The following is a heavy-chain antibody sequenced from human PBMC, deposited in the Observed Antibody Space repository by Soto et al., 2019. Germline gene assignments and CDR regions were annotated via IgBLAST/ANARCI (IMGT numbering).Heavy chain of an antibody. J-gene: IGHJ6*02. Sequence: QVQLQESGPGLVKPSQTLSLTCTVSGGSISSGDDFWTWMRQPPGKGLEWIGYIYYSGSTYYNPSLKSRLTMSVDTSKNQFSPKLSSVTAADTPVYYCARDRAKWKDYYYYGMDVWGQGTTVTVSS. CDR1: GGSISSGDDF. D-gene: IGHD1-20*01. V-gene: IGHV4-30-4*01. CDR2: IYYSGST. CDR3: ARDRAKWKDYYYYGMDV.